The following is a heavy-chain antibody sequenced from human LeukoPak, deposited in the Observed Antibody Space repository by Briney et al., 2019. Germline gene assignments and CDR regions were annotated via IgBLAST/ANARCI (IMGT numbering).Heavy chain of an antibody. J-gene: IGHJ4*02. V-gene: IGHV7-4-1*02. Sequence: ASVRVSCKASGYTFTSYAMNWVRQAPGQGLEWMGWINTNTGNPTYAQGFTGRFVFSLDTSVSTAYLQISSLKAEDTALYYCARVLVRGVIIPGYWGQGTLVTVSS. D-gene: IGHD3-10*01. CDR3: ARVLVRGVIIPGY. CDR1: GYTFTSYA. CDR2: INTNTGNP.